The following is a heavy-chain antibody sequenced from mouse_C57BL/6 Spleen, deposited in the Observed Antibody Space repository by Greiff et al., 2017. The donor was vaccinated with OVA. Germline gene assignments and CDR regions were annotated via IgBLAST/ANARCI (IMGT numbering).Heavy chain of an antibody. V-gene: IGHV5-17*01. D-gene: IGHD2-1*01. J-gene: IGHJ2*01. CDR3: ARRDGNYESRGFDY. CDR2: ISSGSSTI. CDR1: GFTFSDYG. Sequence: EVKLVESGGGLVKPGGSLKLSCAASGFTFSDYGMHWVRQAPEKGLEWVAYISSGSSTIYYADTVKGRFTISRDNAKNTLFLQMTSLRSEDTAMYYCARRDGNYESRGFDYWGQGTTLTVSS.